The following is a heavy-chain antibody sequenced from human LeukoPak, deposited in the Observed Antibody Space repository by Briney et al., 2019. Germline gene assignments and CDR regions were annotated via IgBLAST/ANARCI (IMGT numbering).Heavy chain of an antibody. CDR3: ARGHITMPSPPKKRRYYFDY. J-gene: IGHJ4*02. D-gene: IGHD3-10*01. CDR1: GGSFSGYY. Sequence: SETLSLTCAVYGGSFSGYYWSWIRQPPGKGLEWIGAINHSGSTNYNPSLKSRVTISVDTSKNQFSLKLSSVTAADTAVYYCARGHITMPSPPKKRRYYFDYWGQGTLVTVSS. CDR2: INHSGST. V-gene: IGHV4-34*01.